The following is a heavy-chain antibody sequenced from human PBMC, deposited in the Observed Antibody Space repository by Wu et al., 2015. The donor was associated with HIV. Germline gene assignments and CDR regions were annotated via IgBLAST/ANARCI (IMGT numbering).Heavy chain of an antibody. Sequence: QVQLVQSGAEVKKPGSSVKVSCKASGGTFSSYAISWVRQAPGQGLEWMGGIIPIFGTANYAQKFQGRVTITADESTSTAYMELSSLRSEDTAVYYCARDVVVIANTNYYYYYMDVWGKGTTVTVSS. CDR2: IIPIFGTA. CDR1: GGTFSSYA. D-gene: IGHD2-21*01. J-gene: IGHJ6*03. CDR3: ARDVVVIANTNYYYYYMDV. V-gene: IGHV1-69*12.